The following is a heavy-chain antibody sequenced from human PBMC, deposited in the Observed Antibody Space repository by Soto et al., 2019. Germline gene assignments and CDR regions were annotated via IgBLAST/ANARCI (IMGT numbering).Heavy chain of an antibody. CDR3: ARGLTMPAAIFLPMTTVTTGYDY. J-gene: IGHJ4*02. CDR2: IYHSGST. V-gene: IGHV4-4*02. CDR1: GGSISSSNW. Sequence: QVQLQESGPGLVKPSGTLSLTCAVSGGSISSSNWWSWVRQPPGKGLEWIGEIYHSGSTNYNPSRKSRVTISVDKSKNQFSLKLSSVTAPDTAVYYCARGLTMPAAIFLPMTTVTTGYDYWGQGTLVTVSS. D-gene: IGHD4-4*01.